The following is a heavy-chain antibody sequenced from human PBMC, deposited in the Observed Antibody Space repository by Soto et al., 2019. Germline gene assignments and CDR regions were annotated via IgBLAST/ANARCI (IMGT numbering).Heavy chain of an antibody. CDR3: ATDSTGTPSGVEY. CDR2: IWYDGSNE. D-gene: IGHD1-7*01. V-gene: IGHV3-33*01. CDR1: GFIFSSYA. Sequence: VGSLRLSCAASGFIFSSYAMHWVRQAPGKGLGWVALIWYDGSNENYADSVKGRFTIYRDNSENTLYLQMNSLRAEDTAVYYCATDSTGTPSGVEYWGQGTLVTVSS. J-gene: IGHJ4*02.